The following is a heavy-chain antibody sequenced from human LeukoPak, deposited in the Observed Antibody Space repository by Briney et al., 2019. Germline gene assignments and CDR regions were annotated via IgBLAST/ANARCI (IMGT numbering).Heavy chain of an antibody. Sequence: GESLKISCKGSGYSFTSYWIGWVRQMPGKGLEWMGIIHPGDSDTRYSPSFQGQVTISADKSISTAYLQWSSLKASDTAMYYCARRLVRGATTRTFDYWGQGTLVTVSS. CDR2: IHPGDSDT. CDR1: GYSFTSYW. CDR3: ARRLVRGATTRTFDY. J-gene: IGHJ4*02. V-gene: IGHV5-51*01. D-gene: IGHD3-10*01.